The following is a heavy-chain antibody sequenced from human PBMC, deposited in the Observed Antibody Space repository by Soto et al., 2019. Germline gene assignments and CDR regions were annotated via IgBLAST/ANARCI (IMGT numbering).Heavy chain of an antibody. CDR3: ARDSPGIAAAGTVGYYYMDV. Sequence: GGSLRLSCAASGFTFSSYSMNWVRQAPGKGLEWVSSISSSSSYIYYADSVKGRFTISRDNAKNSLYLQMNSLRAEDTAVYYCARDSPGIAAAGTVGYYYMDVWGKGTTVTVSS. CDR2: ISSSSSYI. D-gene: IGHD6-13*01. CDR1: GFTFSSYS. V-gene: IGHV3-21*01. J-gene: IGHJ6*03.